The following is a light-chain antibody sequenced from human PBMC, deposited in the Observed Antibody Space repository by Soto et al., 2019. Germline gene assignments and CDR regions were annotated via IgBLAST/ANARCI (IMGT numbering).Light chain of an antibody. CDR2: GAS. CDR1: QSVSSSS. Sequence: IVLTQSPATLSLSPGERATLSCRASQSVSSSSLAWYQQKPGQAPRLLIYGASSRATGIPDRFSGSGSGTDFTLTISRLEPEDFAGYYCQQYGRSPKPFGQVGKV. CDR3: QQYGRSPKP. J-gene: IGKJ1*01. V-gene: IGKV3-20*01.